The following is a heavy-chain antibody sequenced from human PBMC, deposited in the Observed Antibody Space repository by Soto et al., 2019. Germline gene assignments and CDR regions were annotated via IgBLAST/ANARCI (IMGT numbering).Heavy chain of an antibody. CDR1: GFTFTSSA. Sequence: GASVKVSCKASGFTFTSSAVQWVRQARGQRLEWIGWIVVGSGNTNYAQKFQERVTITRDMSTSTAYMELSSLRSEDTAVYYCAPDTPTGVTMVRGVIQSTNYYYYGMDVWGQGTTVTVSS. CDR3: APDTPTGVTMVRGVIQSTNYYYYGMDV. V-gene: IGHV1-58*01. J-gene: IGHJ6*02. CDR2: IVVGSGNT. D-gene: IGHD3-10*01.